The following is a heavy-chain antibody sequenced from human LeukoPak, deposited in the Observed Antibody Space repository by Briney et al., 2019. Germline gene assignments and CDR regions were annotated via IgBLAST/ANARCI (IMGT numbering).Heavy chain of an antibody. V-gene: IGHV4-30-2*01. Sequence: PSETLSLTCAVSGGSISSGGYSWRWIRQPPGKGLEWIGYIYHSGSTYYNPSLRSRVTISVDRSRNQFSLKLSSVTAADTAVYYCARAGELDYYFDYWGQGTLVTVSS. D-gene: IGHD1-1*01. J-gene: IGHJ4*02. CDR3: ARAGELDYYFDY. CDR2: IYHSGST. CDR1: GGSISSGGYS.